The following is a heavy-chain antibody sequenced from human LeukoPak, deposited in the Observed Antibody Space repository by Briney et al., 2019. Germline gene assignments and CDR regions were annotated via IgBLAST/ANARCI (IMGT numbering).Heavy chain of an antibody. J-gene: IGHJ4*02. CDR3: ARDLTLPQDGDY. Sequence: ASVKVSSKASGYTFTRYYMHWVRQPPGQGLEWMGWINPNSGGTNYAQKFQGRVTMTRDTSISTAYMELSRLRSDDTAVYYCARDLTLPQDGDYWGQGTLVTVSS. V-gene: IGHV1-2*02. D-gene: IGHD4-23*01. CDR1: GYTFTRYY. CDR2: INPNSGGT.